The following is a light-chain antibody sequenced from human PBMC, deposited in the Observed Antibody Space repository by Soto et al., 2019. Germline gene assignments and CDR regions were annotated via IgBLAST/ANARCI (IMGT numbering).Light chain of an antibody. Sequence: QAVVTQPASVSGSPGQSITISCTGTTSDVGDYKYVSWYQQHPGKAPRLIISAVSNRPSGVSYRFSGSKSGNTASLTISGLQAEDEADYYCSSYTSSSTLVFGGGTKVTVL. V-gene: IGLV2-14*01. CDR3: SSYTSSSTLV. CDR2: AVS. J-gene: IGLJ2*01. CDR1: TSDVGDYKY.